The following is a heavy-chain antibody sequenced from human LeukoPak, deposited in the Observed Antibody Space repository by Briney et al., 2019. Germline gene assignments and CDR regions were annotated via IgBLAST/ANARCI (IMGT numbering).Heavy chain of an antibody. CDR1: GGSISSSSYY. D-gene: IGHD3-9*01. CDR3: ARSRYFDWLLPLRGAGGFDY. Sequence: SETLSLTCTVSGGSISSSSYYWGWIRQPPGKGLEWIGSIYYSGSTYYNPSLKSRVTISVDTSKNQFSLKLSSVTAADTAVYYCARSRYFDWLLPLRGAGGFDYWGQGTLVTVSS. CDR2: IYYSGST. J-gene: IGHJ4*02. V-gene: IGHV4-39*01.